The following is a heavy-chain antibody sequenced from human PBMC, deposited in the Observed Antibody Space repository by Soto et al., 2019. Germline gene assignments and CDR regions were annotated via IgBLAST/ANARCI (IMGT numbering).Heavy chain of an antibody. J-gene: IGHJ4*02. CDR1: GFTFSSYW. D-gene: IGHD5-18*01. CDR2: ITQDGSEK. V-gene: IGHV3-7*01. Sequence: PGGSLLLSCAASGFTFSSYWMSWVRQAPGKGLEWVANITQDGSEKYYVASVKGRFTISRDNAKNSLYLQMNSLRAEDTAVYYRAREGSTWDTAMALGYWGQGTLVTVSS. CDR3: AREGSTWDTAMALGY.